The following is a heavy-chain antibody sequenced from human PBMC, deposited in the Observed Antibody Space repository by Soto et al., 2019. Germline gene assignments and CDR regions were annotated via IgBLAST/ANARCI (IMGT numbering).Heavy chain of an antibody. D-gene: IGHD3-16*01. CDR2: MNAKSGDT. CDR3: ARDNPFNYAGFDV. V-gene: IGHV1-8*01. CDR1: GYTFSDFD. J-gene: IGHJ6*02. Sequence: QAHLEQSGAELKRPGASVKVSCKASGYTFSDFDINWLRQASGQGPEWMGWMNAKSGDTFFAQRFQDKFNMTWDTSLSTAYMEVGSLTSDHTAIYYCARDNPFNYAGFDVWGQGTTVAVSS.